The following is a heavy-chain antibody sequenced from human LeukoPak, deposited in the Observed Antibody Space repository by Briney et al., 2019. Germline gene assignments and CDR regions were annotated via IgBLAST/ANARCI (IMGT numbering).Heavy chain of an antibody. CDR2: INPSGGST. D-gene: IGHD2-15*01. CDR3: ARAYCSGGSCYSYWFDP. CDR1: GYTFTSYY. J-gene: IGHJ5*02. V-gene: IGHV1-46*01. Sequence: ASXKVSCKASGYTFTSYYMHWVRQAPGQGLEWMGIINPSGGSTRYAQKFQGRVTMTKDTSTSTVYMELSSLRSEDTAVYFCARAYCSGGSCYSYWFDPWGQGTLVTVSS.